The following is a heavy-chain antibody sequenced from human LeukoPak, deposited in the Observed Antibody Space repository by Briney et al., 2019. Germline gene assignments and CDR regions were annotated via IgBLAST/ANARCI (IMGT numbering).Heavy chain of an antibody. CDR3: ARRWAVAGDYYFDH. D-gene: IGHD6-19*01. Sequence: PSETLSLTCTVSGGSISSYYWSWIRQPPGKGLEWIGYIYYSGSTNYNPSLKSRVTISVDTSKNQFSLKLSSVTAADTAVYYCARRWAVAGDYYFDHWGQGTLVTVSS. CDR2: IYYSGST. CDR1: GGSISSYY. V-gene: IGHV4-59*08. J-gene: IGHJ4*02.